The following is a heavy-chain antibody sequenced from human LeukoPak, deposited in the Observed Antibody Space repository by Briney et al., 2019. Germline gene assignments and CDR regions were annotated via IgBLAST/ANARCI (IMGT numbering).Heavy chain of an antibody. V-gene: IGHV3-21*01. Sequence: GGSLRLSCAASGFTFSSYSMNWVRQAPGKGLEWVSSISSSSSYIYYADSVKGRFTISRDNAKNSLYLRMNSLRAEDTAVYYCARDPRAYYDFWSGYPYPSWGQGTLVTVSS. CDR3: ARDPRAYYDFWSGYPYPS. J-gene: IGHJ5*02. CDR2: ISSSSSYI. CDR1: GFTFSSYS. D-gene: IGHD3-3*01.